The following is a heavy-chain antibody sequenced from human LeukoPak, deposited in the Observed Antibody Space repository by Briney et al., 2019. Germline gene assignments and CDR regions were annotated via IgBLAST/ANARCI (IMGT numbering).Heavy chain of an antibody. V-gene: IGHV4-34*01. CDR3: ARMGYTHYYDSSGSDY. CDR2: INHSGST. CDR1: GGSFSGYY. D-gene: IGHD3-22*01. J-gene: IGHJ4*02. Sequence: SETLSLTCAVYGGSFSGYYWSWIRQPPGKGLEWIGEINHSGSTNYNPSLKSRVTISVDTSKNQFSLKLSSVTAADTAVYYCARMGYTHYYDSSGSDYWGQGTLVTVSS.